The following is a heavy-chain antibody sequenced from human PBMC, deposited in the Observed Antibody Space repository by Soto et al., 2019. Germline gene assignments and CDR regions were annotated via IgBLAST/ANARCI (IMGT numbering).Heavy chain of an antibody. CDR3: ARGNDYVYFYDY. D-gene: IGHD4-17*01. CDR1: GGCLTTGYYY. Sequence: QVQLQESGPGLAKPSQTLSLICTVSGGCLTTGYYYWTWIRQSPGEGLEWIGYISRSGNIFYNPSLKSRITISLDTSKDQFSLKLNSVTAADSAVYYCARGNDYVYFYDYWGQGTLVTVSS. J-gene: IGHJ4*02. V-gene: IGHV4-30-4*01. CDR2: ISRSGNI.